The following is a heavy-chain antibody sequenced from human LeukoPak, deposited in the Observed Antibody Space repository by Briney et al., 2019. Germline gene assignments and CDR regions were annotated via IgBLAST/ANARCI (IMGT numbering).Heavy chain of an antibody. CDR1: GYTFTSYY. Sequence: ASVKVSCKASGYTFTSYYMHWVRQAPGQGLEWKGIINPSGGSTSYAQKCQGRDTMTRNTSTSTVYMELSSLRSEDTAVYYCARGSRSTVLDYWGQGTLVTVSS. J-gene: IGHJ4*02. CDR2: INPSGGST. CDR3: ARGSRSTVLDY. D-gene: IGHD4-17*01. V-gene: IGHV1-46*01.